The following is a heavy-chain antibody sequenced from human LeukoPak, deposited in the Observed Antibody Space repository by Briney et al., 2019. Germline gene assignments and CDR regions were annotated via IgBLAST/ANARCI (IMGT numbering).Heavy chain of an antibody. V-gene: IGHV3-7*01. CDR1: GFTFSSYW. J-gene: IGHJ4*02. Sequence: PGGSLRLSCAASGFTFSSYWMSWVRQAPGKGLEWVANIKQDGSEKYYVDSVKGRFTISRDNAKNSLYLQMNSLRAEGTAVYYCARGSREQQLVPYVNYWGQGTLVTVSS. D-gene: IGHD6-13*01. CDR2: IKQDGSEK. CDR3: ARGSREQQLVPYVNY.